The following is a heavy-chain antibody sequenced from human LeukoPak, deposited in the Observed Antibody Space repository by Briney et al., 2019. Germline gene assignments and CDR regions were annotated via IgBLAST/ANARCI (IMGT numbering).Heavy chain of an antibody. D-gene: IGHD3-3*01. CDR2: IYTSGST. V-gene: IGHV4-4*07. Sequence: SETLSLTCTVSGGSISSYYWSWIRQPAGKGLEWIGRIYTSGSTNYNPSLKSRVTMSVDTSKNQFSLKLSSVTAADTAVHYCARESSDVFWSGYYGDIWGRGTLVTVSS. CDR1: GGSISSYY. J-gene: IGHJ4*02. CDR3: ARESSDVFWSGYYGDI.